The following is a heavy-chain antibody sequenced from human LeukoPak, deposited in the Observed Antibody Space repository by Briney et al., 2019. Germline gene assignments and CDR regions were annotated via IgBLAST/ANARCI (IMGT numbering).Heavy chain of an antibody. CDR1: GGSISSYY. Sequence: SETLSLTCTVSGGSISSYYWNWIRQPPGKGLEWIGYIYYSGSTNYNPSLKSRVTISVDASKNQFSLKLSSVTAADTAVYYCARGADSSGYYSIFYFDYWGQGTLVTVSS. J-gene: IGHJ4*02. V-gene: IGHV4-59*01. CDR3: ARGADSSGYYSIFYFDY. CDR2: IYYSGST. D-gene: IGHD3-22*01.